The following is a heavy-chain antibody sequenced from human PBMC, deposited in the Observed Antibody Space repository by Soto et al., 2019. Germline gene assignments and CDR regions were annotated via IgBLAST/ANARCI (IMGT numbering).Heavy chain of an antibody. CDR2: ISGGGKNT. V-gene: IGHV3-23*01. CDR1: GFTFSSYA. CDR3: AKSEGGVSGPVDY. Sequence: LRLSCAASGFTFSSYATSWVRQAPGKGLEWVSGISGGGKNTYYADSVKGRVAISRDNSRNILYLQMNSLRVEDTALYYCAKSEGGVSGPVDYWGQGILVTVSS. D-gene: IGHD1-26*01. J-gene: IGHJ4*02.